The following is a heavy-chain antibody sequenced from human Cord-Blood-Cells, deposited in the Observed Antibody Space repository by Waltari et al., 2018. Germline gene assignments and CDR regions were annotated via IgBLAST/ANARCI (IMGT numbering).Heavy chain of an antibody. J-gene: IGHJ5*02. CDR3: ARRPAVAGSNWFDP. CDR2: MSPNSGKT. Sequence: QVQLVQSGAEVKKPGASVKVSCKASGYTFTSYDINWVRQATGQGLEWMGWMSPNSGKTGYAEKFKGRVTMTRNTSISTAYMELSSLRSEDTAVYYCARRPAVAGSNWFDPWGQGTLVTVSS. CDR1: GYTFTSYD. V-gene: IGHV1-8*01. D-gene: IGHD6-19*01.